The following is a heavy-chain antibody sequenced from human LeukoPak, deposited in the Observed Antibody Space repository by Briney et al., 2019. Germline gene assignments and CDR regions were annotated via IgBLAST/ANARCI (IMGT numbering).Heavy chain of an antibody. CDR1: GFTFSSYW. Sequence: GGSLRLSCAASGFTFSSYWMSWVRQAPGKGLEWVANIKQDGSEKYYVDSVKGRFTISRDNAKNSLYLQMNSLRAEDTAVYYCAKDRVPYGSGSLFDYWGQGTLVTVSS. V-gene: IGHV3-7*03. CDR3: AKDRVPYGSGSLFDY. D-gene: IGHD3-10*01. CDR2: IKQDGSEK. J-gene: IGHJ4*02.